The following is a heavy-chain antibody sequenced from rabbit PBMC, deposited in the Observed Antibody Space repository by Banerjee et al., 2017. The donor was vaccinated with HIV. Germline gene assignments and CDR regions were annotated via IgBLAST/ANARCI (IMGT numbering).Heavy chain of an antibody. Sequence: QSLEESGGDLVKPGASLTLTCTASGFDFSSNAMCWVRRAPGKGPEWIACIYVDGRGNTYYASWAKGRFTISKTSSTTVTLQMTSLTAADTATYFCARSRYDDYGDYGDDAFDPWGQGTLVTVS. V-gene: IGHV1S40*01. CDR1: GFDFSSNA. D-gene: IGHD2-1*01. CDR3: ARSRYDDYGDYGDDAFDP. J-gene: IGHJ2*01. CDR2: IYVDGRGNT.